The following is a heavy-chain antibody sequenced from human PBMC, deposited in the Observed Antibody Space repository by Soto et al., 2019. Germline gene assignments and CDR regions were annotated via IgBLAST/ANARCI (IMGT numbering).Heavy chain of an antibody. D-gene: IGHD1-26*01. Sequence: PSETLSLTCAVSGGSISGGGYSWSWIRQPPGKGLEWIGYIYHSGSTYYNPSLKSRVTISVDRSKNQFSLKLGSVTAADTAVYYCARGRVVGATTFDYWAREPWSPSPQ. CDR2: IYHSGST. CDR1: GGSISGGGYS. V-gene: IGHV4-30-2*01. CDR3: ARGRVVGATTFDY. J-gene: IGHJ4*02.